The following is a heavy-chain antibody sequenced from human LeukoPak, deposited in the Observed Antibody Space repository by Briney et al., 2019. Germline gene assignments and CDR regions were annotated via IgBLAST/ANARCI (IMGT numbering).Heavy chain of an antibody. CDR1: GFTFSSYA. CDR2: ISGSGVST. J-gene: IGHJ4*02. CDR3: AKAGSGWIFDN. Sequence: GGSLRLSCAASGFTFSSYAMSWVRQAPGKGLEWVSGISGSGVSTYYADSVKGRITISRDNSKNTLYLQMNSLRAEDTAVYYCAKAGSGWIFDNWGQGTLVTVSS. V-gene: IGHV3-23*01. D-gene: IGHD6-19*01.